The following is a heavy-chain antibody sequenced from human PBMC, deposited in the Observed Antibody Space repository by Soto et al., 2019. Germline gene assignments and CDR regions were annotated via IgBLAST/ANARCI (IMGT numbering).Heavy chain of an antibody. CDR3: ARGGVVVAATSPFDY. Sequence: QVQLVESGGGVVQPGRSLRLSCAASGFTFSSYAMHWVRQAPGKGLEWVAVISYDGSNKYYADSVKGRFIISRDNSKNTLYLQMNSLRAEDTAVYYCARGGVVVAATSPFDYWGQGTLVTVSS. V-gene: IGHV3-30-3*01. D-gene: IGHD2-15*01. CDR1: GFTFSSYA. CDR2: ISYDGSNK. J-gene: IGHJ4*02.